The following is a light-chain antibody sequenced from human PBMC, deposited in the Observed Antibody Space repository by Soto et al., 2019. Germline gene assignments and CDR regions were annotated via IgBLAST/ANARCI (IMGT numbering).Light chain of an antibody. J-gene: IGKJ4*01. CDR1: QSVSSN. CDR3: QQYNKWPPLT. V-gene: IGKV3-15*01. Sequence: EIVMTQSPATLSVSPGQRATLSCRASQSVSSNLAWYQQKPGQAPRLLIYGASTGATGVPARFSGSGSGTEFTLTISSLQSEDFAVDYCQQYNKWPPLTFGGGTKVEIK. CDR2: GAS.